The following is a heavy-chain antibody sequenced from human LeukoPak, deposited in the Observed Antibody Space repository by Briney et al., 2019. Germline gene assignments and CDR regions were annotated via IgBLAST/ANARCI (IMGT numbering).Heavy chain of an antibody. CDR2: IRYDGSNK. D-gene: IGHD2-2*03. CDR1: GFTFSSYG. CDR3: AKDLGYCSSTSCQNWFDP. V-gene: IGHV3-30*02. J-gene: IGHJ5*02. Sequence: PPGGSLRLSCAASGFTFSSYGMHWVRQAPGKGLEWVAFIRYDGSNKYYADSEKGRFTISRDNSKNTLYLQMNSLRAEDTAVYYCAKDLGYCSSTSCQNWFDPWGQGTLVTVSS.